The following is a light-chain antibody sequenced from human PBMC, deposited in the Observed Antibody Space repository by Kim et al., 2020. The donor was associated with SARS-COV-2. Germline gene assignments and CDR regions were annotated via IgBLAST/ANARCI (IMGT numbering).Light chain of an antibody. CDR1: QSISSY. Sequence: ASVGDRVTITCRASQSISSYLNWYQQKPGKAPKLLIYAASSLQSGVPSRFSGSGSGTDFTLTISSLQPEDFATYYCQQSYSTLPYSFGQGTKLEIK. CDR3: QQSYSTLPYS. V-gene: IGKV1-39*01. CDR2: AAS. J-gene: IGKJ2*03.